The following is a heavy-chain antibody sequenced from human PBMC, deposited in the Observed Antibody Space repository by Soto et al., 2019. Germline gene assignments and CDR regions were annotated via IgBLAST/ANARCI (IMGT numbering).Heavy chain of an antibody. J-gene: IGHJ4*02. CDR3: AREIYDYIWGSYRYFDY. V-gene: IGHV1-3*01. Sequence: ASVKVSCKASGYTFTSYAMHWVRQAPGQRLEWMGWINAGNGNTKYSQKFQGRVTITRDTSASTAYMELSSLRSEDTAVYYCAREIYDYIWGSYRYFDYWGQGTLVTVSS. D-gene: IGHD3-16*02. CDR2: INAGNGNT. CDR1: GYTFTSYA.